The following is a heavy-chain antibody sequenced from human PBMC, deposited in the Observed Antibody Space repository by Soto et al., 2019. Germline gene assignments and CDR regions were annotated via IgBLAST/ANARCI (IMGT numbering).Heavy chain of an antibody. V-gene: IGHV1-2*04. Sequence: ASVKVSCKASGYTFTGYYMHWVRQAPGQGLEWMGWINPNSGGTNYAQKFQGWVTMTRDTSISTAYMELSRLRSDDTAVYYCAREDSDYGSGSYYTNWFDPWGQGTLVTVSS. CDR1: GYTFTGYY. D-gene: IGHD3-10*01. CDR2: INPNSGGT. J-gene: IGHJ5*02. CDR3: AREDSDYGSGSYYTNWFDP.